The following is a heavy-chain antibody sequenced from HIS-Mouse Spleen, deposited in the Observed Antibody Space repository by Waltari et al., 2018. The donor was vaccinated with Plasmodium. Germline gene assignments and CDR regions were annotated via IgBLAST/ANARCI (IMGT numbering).Heavy chain of an antibody. CDR2: IYYSGST. D-gene: IGHD3-16*01. CDR3: ARGRGACFDY. Sequence: QLQLRDSRPGRVTPEGTLSLARAVSGDPNSSSYYSLRWVRQPPRKGLEWIGSIYYSGSTYYNPSLKSRVTISVDTSKNQFSLKLSSVTAADTAVYYCARGRGACFDYWGQGTLVTVSS. V-gene: IGHV4-39*07. CDR1: GDPNSSSYYS. J-gene: IGHJ4*02.